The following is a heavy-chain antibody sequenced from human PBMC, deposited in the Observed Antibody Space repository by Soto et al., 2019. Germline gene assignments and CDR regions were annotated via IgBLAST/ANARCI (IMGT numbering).Heavy chain of an antibody. CDR3: ARDSAAAAGPKY. CDR1: GYTFTSYA. Sequence: ASVKVPCKASGYTFTSYAMHWVRQAPGQRLEWMGWINAGNGNTKYSQKFQGRVTITRDTSASTAYMELSSLRSEDTAVYYCARDSAAAAGPKYWGQGTLVTVSS. V-gene: IGHV1-3*01. D-gene: IGHD6-13*01. CDR2: INAGNGNT. J-gene: IGHJ4*02.